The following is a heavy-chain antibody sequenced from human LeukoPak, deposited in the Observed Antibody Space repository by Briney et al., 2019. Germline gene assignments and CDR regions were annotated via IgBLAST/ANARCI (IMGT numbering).Heavy chain of an antibody. Sequence: NSSETLSLTCTVSGGSISSSSYYWGWIRQPPGKGLEWIGSIYYSGSTYYNPSLKSRVTISVDTSKNQFSLKLSSVTAADTAVYYCARDGHYDYVWGSYRSAFDIWGQGTMVTVSS. CDR3: ARDGHYDYVWGSYRSAFDI. CDR2: IYYSGST. CDR1: GGSISSSSYY. J-gene: IGHJ3*02. V-gene: IGHV4-39*07. D-gene: IGHD3-16*02.